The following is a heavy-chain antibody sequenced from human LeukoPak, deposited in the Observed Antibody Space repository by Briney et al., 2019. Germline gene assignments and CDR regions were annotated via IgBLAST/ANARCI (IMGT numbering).Heavy chain of an antibody. V-gene: IGHV3-23*01. J-gene: IGHJ4*02. D-gene: IGHD4-17*01. Sequence: GGSLRLSCAASGFTFSSYSMNWVRQAPGKGLEWVSSISGGGETTYYADSAKGRFTISRDNSQNTLYLQMNSLRAEDTAVYCCARDYADYVGYFFFDYWGQGTLVTVSS. CDR3: ARDYADYVGYFFFDY. CDR1: GFTFSSYS. CDR2: ISGGGETT.